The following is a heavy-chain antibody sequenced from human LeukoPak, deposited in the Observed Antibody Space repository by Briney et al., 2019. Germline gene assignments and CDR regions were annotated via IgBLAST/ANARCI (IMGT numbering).Heavy chain of an antibody. V-gene: IGHV4-34*01. D-gene: IGHD3-3*01. CDR3: ARVGYDFWSGYSTFDY. Sequence: SETLSLTCAVYGGSFSGYYWSWIRQPPGKGLEWIGEINHSGSTNYNPSLKSRVTISVDTSKNQSSLKLSSVTAADTAVYYCARVGYDFWSGYSTFDYWGQGTLVTVSS. J-gene: IGHJ4*02. CDR2: INHSGST. CDR1: GGSFSGYY.